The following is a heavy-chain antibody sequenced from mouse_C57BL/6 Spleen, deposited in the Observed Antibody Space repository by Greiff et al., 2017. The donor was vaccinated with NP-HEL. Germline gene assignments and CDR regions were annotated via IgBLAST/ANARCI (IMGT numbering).Heavy chain of an antibody. CDR3: ARGGYGNYWWYFDV. V-gene: IGHV5-16*01. CDR2: INYDGSST. J-gene: IGHJ1*03. D-gene: IGHD2-10*02. Sequence: DVQLVESEGGLVQPGSSMKLSCTASGFTFSDYYMAWVRQVPEKGLEWVANINYDGSSTYYLDSLKSRFIISRDNAKNILYLQMSSLKSEDTATYYCARGGYGNYWWYFDVWGTGTTVTVSS. CDR1: GFTFSDYY.